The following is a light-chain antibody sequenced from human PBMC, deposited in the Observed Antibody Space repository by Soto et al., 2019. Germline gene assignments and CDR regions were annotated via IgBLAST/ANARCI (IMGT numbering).Light chain of an antibody. CDR1: QTIGNY. Sequence: DIQMTQSPSSLSTSVGDRVTITCRASQTIGNYLNWYQQKPGQAPKLLIYAASTLQSGVPSRFSGGGSGTDFSLTINSLQPEDFATYSCQQSYSAPLTFGGGTKVAIK. CDR2: AAS. CDR3: QQSYSAPLT. J-gene: IGKJ4*01. V-gene: IGKV1-39*01.